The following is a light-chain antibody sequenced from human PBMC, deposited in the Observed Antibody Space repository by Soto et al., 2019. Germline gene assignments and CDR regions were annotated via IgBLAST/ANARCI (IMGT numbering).Light chain of an antibody. CDR1: ISNIGAGYD. V-gene: IGLV1-40*01. CDR2: SNT. J-gene: IGLJ2*01. Sequence: QSVLRQPPLVSGAPGQRVTISFTGTISNIGAGYDVHWYQHLPGRAPKLIISSNTNRPSGVPDRFSGSHSGSSVSLAITGLQADDEADYYCQSYDSSLSAVFGGGTTLTVL. CDR3: QSYDSSLSAV.